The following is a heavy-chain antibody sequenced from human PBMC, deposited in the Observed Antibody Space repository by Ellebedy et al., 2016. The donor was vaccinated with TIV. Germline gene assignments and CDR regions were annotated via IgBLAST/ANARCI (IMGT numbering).Heavy chain of an antibody. CDR2: ISYDGSKK. CDR1: GFTFSSYG. V-gene: IGHV3-30*12. Sequence: GESLKISXAASGFTFSSYGMHWVRQAPGKGLEWVAVISYDGSKKSYADSVKGRFIISRDNAKNSLYLQMNSLRAEDTAGYYCARDTSRNYDILTGYYTPYYYGMDVWGQGTTVTVSS. J-gene: IGHJ6*02. CDR3: ARDTSRNYDILTGYYTPYYYGMDV. D-gene: IGHD3-9*01.